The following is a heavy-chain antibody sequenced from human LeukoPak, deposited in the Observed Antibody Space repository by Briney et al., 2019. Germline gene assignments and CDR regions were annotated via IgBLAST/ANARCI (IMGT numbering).Heavy chain of an antibody. Sequence: ASVKVPCKASGYTFTSYDINWVRQATGQGLEWMGWMNPNSGNTGYAQKFQGGVTMTRNTSISTAYMELSSLRSEDTAVYYCARGLESLRYFDWLSPSFDYWGQGTLVTVSS. V-gene: IGHV1-8*01. CDR2: MNPNSGNT. J-gene: IGHJ4*02. CDR3: ARGLESLRYFDWLSPSFDY. CDR1: GYTFTSYD. D-gene: IGHD3-9*01.